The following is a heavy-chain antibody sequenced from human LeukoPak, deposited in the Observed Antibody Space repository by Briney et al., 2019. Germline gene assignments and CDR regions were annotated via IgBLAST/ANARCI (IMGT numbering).Heavy chain of an antibody. J-gene: IGHJ4*02. Sequence: GGSLRLSCAASGFTFRSYWMHWVRQAPGKGLKWVSGISESGAITHYADSVKGRFTISRDNAKNSLYLQMNSLRAEDTAVYYCARDRGSGSYCFDYWGQGTLVTVSS. V-gene: IGHV3-21*01. CDR3: ARDRGSGSYCFDY. CDR2: ISESGAIT. CDR1: GFTFRSYW. D-gene: IGHD3-10*01.